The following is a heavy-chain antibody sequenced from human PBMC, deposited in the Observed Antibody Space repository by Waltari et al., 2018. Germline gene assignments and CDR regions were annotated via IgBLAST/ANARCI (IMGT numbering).Heavy chain of an antibody. J-gene: IGHJ4*02. CDR1: GFTFSSYA. CDR2: ISGSGGSK. CDR3: AKEVIAAAGTPGDY. Sequence: EVQLLESRGGLVQPGGSLRLSCAASGFTFSSYAMSWVRQAPGKGLEWVSAISGSGGSKYYADSGKGRFTISRDNSKNTLYLQMNSLRAEDTAVYYCAKEVIAAAGTPGDYWGQGTLVTVSS. V-gene: IGHV3-23*01. D-gene: IGHD6-13*01.